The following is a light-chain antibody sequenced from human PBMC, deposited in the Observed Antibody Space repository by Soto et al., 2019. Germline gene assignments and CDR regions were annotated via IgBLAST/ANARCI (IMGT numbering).Light chain of an antibody. J-gene: IGKJ4*01. CDR2: GAS. CDR1: QYVGNY. CDR3: QQYDNIILS. Sequence: IRLTQSPTSLIASVGDRVTITCQASQYVGNYLNWYQQKPGEPPRLLISGASNLEPGVPARFSGSGSRADFTLIISDLQPEDVATYFCQQYDNIILSFGGGTKVEI. V-gene: IGKV1-33*01.